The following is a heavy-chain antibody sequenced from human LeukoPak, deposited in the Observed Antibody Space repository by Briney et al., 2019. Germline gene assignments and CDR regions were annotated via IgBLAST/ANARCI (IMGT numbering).Heavy chain of an antibody. Sequence: SETLSLTCAVYGGSFSGYYWSWIRQPPGKGLEWIGEINHSGSTKYNPSLKSRVTISVDPSKNQFSLKLRSATAADTALYYCARGMIVAQQPNDAFDIWSQGTLVIVSS. CDR3: ARGMIVAQQPNDAFDI. J-gene: IGHJ3*02. CDR2: INHSGST. CDR1: GGSFSGYY. D-gene: IGHD3-22*01. V-gene: IGHV4-34*01.